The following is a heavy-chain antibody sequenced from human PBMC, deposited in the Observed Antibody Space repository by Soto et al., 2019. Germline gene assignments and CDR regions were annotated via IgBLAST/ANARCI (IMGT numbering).Heavy chain of an antibody. J-gene: IGHJ4*02. D-gene: IGHD1-26*01. CDR2: ITERP. V-gene: IGHV4-31*03. CDR1: GDFVSSPTYH. Sequence: QVQLQESGPGLVDPSQTLSLTCTVSGDFVSSPTYHWSWIRQRPGKGLERIGYITERPYYNPSLQSRVTIALDTSRNQFSLDLSAATAAGTAVYYCATLTVGAGGRGYWGQGTLVTVSS. CDR3: ATLTVGAGGRGY.